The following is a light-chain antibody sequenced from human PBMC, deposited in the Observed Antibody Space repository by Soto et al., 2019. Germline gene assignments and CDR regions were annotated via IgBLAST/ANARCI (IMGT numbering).Light chain of an antibody. CDR2: GAS. V-gene: IGKV3-15*01. J-gene: IGKJ1*01. Sequence: VRTQYPATGSVSAGERATLSWRASQSVSSNLAWYQQKPGQAPRLLIYGASPRATGIPARFSGSGSGTEFTLTLSVLQSEEFAVYYCQQANNLPWTFDQGTKV. CDR1: QSVSSN. CDR3: QQANNLPWT.